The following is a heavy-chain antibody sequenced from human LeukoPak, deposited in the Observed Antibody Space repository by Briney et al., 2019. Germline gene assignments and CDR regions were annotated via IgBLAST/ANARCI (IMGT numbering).Heavy chain of an antibody. Sequence: PSETLSLTCTVSGGSISSSSYYWGWIRQPPGKGLEWIGSIYYSGSTYYNPSLKSRVTISVDTSKNQFSLKLGSVTAADTAAYYCARALYYDSQNFDYWGQGTLVTVSS. J-gene: IGHJ4*02. V-gene: IGHV4-39*07. D-gene: IGHD3-10*01. CDR3: ARALYYDSQNFDY. CDR2: IYYSGST. CDR1: GGSISSSSYY.